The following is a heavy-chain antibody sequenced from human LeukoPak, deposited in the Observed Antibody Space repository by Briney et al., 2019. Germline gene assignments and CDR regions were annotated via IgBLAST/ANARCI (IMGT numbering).Heavy chain of an antibody. CDR3: ATYRQVLLPFES. J-gene: IGHJ4*02. Sequence: GGSLRLSCAASGFTFSTFAMIWVHQPPGKGLEWVSSIFPSGGEIHYADSVRGRFTISRDNSKSTLSLQMNSLRAEDTAIYYCATYRQVLLPFESWGQGTLVTVSS. CDR1: GFTFSTFA. CDR2: IFPSGGEI. D-gene: IGHD2-8*02. V-gene: IGHV3-23*01.